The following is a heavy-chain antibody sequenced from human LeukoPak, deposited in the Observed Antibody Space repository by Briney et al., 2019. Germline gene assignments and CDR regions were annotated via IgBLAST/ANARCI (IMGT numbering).Heavy chain of an antibody. CDR2: INQDGSEK. Sequence: GGSLRLSCAASGFTFSSYWMTWVRQAPGKGLEWVANINQDGSEKYYVDSVKGRFTISRDNAKNSLYLQMNSLRAEDTAVYYCARGAGYCTSSSCHLWSDYWGQGTLVTVSS. D-gene: IGHD2-15*01. J-gene: IGHJ4*02. CDR3: ARGAGYCTSSSCHLWSDY. V-gene: IGHV3-7*01. CDR1: GFTFSSYW.